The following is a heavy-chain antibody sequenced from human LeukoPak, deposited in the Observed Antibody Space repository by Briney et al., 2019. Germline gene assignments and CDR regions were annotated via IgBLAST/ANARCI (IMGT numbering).Heavy chain of an antibody. J-gene: IGHJ4*02. CDR1: GYSFTSYS. Sequence: GESLKISCKGSGYSFTSYSISWVHQMPGRGLEWMGRIDPSDSHTNYSPSFQGHVTISADKSISTAYLQWSSLKASDTAMYYCARLRGDGGIADFWGQGTLVTVSS. D-gene: IGHD3-10*01. CDR3: ARLRGDGGIADF. CDR2: IDPSDSHT. V-gene: IGHV5-10-1*01.